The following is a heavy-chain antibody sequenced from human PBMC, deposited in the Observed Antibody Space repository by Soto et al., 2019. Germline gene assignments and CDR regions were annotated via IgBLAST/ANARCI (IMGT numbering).Heavy chain of an antibody. Sequence: GGSLRLSCAASGFTFSSYAMHWVRQAPGKGLEWVAVISYDGSNKYYADSVKGRFTISRDNSKNTLYLQMNSLRAEDTAVYFCARILRGIDYWGQGVLVTVSS. CDR1: GFTFSSYA. CDR2: ISYDGSNK. J-gene: IGHJ4*02. V-gene: IGHV3-30*14. CDR3: ARILRGIDY. D-gene: IGHD3-16*01.